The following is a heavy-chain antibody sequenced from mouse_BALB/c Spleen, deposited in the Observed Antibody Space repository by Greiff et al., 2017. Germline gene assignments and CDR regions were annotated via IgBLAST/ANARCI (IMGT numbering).Heavy chain of an antibody. J-gene: IGHJ4*01. V-gene: IGHV1-77*01. CDR2: IYPGSGNN. D-gene: IGHD1-1*02. CDR1: GYTFTDYY. Sequence: VQLQQSGAELARPGASVKLSCKASGYTFTDYYINWVKQRTGQGLEWIGEIYPGSGNNYYTEKFKGKATLTADKSSSTAYMQLSSLTSADSAVYFCARLVGSHYAMDYWGQGTSVTVSS. CDR3: ARLVGSHYAMDY.